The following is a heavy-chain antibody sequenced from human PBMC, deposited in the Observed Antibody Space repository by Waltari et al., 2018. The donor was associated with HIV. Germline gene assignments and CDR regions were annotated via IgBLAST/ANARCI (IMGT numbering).Heavy chain of an antibody. CDR1: GFIVSDNY. D-gene: IGHD2-2*01. Sequence: VQLVESGGGLIQPGGSLSLSCAASGFIVSDNYMSWVRQAPGKRPEWVSVVYLGGSTDYADSVRGRFTTSRDESKNMLYLQMNSLRAEDTAVYYCARALTRGLWDSWGQGTLVSVSS. CDR3: ARALTRGLWDS. CDR2: VYLGGST. V-gene: IGHV3-53*01. J-gene: IGHJ4*02.